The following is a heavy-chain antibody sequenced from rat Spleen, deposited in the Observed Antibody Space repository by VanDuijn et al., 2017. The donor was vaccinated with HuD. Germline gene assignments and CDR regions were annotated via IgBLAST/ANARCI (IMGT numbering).Heavy chain of an antibody. D-gene: IGHD1-1*01. CDR2: ISYDGSST. CDR3: ARRPFYYYVSYYVMDA. CDR1: GFTFSNYY. V-gene: IGHV5-7*01. Sequence: EVQLVESGGGLVQPGRSLKLSCAASGFTFSNYYMAWVRQAPTKGLEWVATISYDGSSTYYRDPVKGRFTISRDNAKSTLYLQMDSLRSEDTATYYCARRPFYYYVSYYVMDAWGQGASVTVSS. J-gene: IGHJ4*01.